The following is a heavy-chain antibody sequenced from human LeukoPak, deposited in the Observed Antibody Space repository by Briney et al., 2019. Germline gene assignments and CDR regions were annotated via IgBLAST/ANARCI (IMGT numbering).Heavy chain of an antibody. V-gene: IGHV4-59*08. D-gene: IGHD2-2*01. CDR2: IYCSGST. CDR3: ARQASCSSATCNPFDY. Sequence: SETLSLTCTVSGGSISGYYWSWIRQPPGKGLEWIGFIYCSGSTNYNPSLKSRVTISVDTSKNQFSLKLRSVTAADTAVYYCARQASCSSATCNPFDYWGQGTLVTVSS. CDR1: GGSISGYY. J-gene: IGHJ4*02.